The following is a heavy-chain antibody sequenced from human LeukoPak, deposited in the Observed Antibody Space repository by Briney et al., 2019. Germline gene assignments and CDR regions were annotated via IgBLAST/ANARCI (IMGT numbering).Heavy chain of an antibody. CDR1: GGSFSGYY. CDR2: INHSGST. Sequence: SETLSLTCAVYGGSFSGYYWSWIRQPPGKGLEWIGEINHSGSTNYNPSLKSRVTISVDTSKNQFSLKLSSVTAADTAVYYCARRGSRSYRRIPFDYWGQGTLVTVSS. CDR3: ARRGSRSYRRIPFDY. D-gene: IGHD3-10*01. V-gene: IGHV4-34*01. J-gene: IGHJ4*02.